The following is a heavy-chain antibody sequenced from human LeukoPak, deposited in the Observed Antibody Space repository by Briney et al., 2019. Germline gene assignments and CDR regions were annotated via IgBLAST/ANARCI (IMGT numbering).Heavy chain of an antibody. V-gene: IGHV4-39*01. Sequence: PSETLSLTCTVSGGSISSSSYYWGWIRQPPGKGLEWIGSIYYSGSTYYNPSLKTRVTISVDTSKNQFSLQLSSVTAADTAVYYCARQYSYGADYWGQGTLVTVSS. J-gene: IGHJ4*02. CDR3: ARQYSYGADY. CDR2: IYYSGST. D-gene: IGHD5-18*01. CDR1: GGSISSSSYY.